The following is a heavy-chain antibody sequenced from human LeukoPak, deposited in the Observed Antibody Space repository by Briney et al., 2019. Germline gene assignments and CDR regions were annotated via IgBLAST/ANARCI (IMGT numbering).Heavy chain of an antibody. J-gene: IGHJ6*03. V-gene: IGHV3-23*01. D-gene: IGHD2-8*01. CDR1: GFTFSTYA. CDR2: ISVSAGST. Sequence: PGGSLRLSCAASGFTFSTYAMSWVRQAPGKGLEWVSAISVSAGSTYYADSVKGRFTISRDNAKNSLYLQMNSLRAEDTAVYYCARIVLMVYATHYYYYMDVWGKGTTVTVSS. CDR3: ARIVLMVYATHYYYYMDV.